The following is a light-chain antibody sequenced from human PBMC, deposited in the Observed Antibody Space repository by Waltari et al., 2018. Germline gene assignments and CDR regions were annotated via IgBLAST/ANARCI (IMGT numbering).Light chain of an antibody. Sequence: DVQLTQSPSFLSASVRDRVTITCRASQGIGSYLAWYHQKPGKAPKLLIYAASTLQSGVPSRVSGSGSGTEFTHTISSLQPEDFATYFCQQLDSYPFTFGPGTKVDIK. CDR3: QQLDSYPFT. J-gene: IGKJ3*01. CDR2: AAS. CDR1: QGIGSY. V-gene: IGKV1-9*01.